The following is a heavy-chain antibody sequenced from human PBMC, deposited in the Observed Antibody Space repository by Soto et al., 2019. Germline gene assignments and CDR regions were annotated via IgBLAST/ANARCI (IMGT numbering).Heavy chain of an antibody. Sequence: GSLRLSCAASGFTFSSYAMSWVRQAPGKGLEWVSAISGSGGSTYYADSVKGRFPISRDNSKNTLYLQMNSLRAEDTAVYYCAKSTAAAGTNELDYWGQGTLVTVSS. V-gene: IGHV3-23*01. CDR1: GFTFSSYA. D-gene: IGHD6-13*01. J-gene: IGHJ4*02. CDR3: AKSTAAAGTNELDY. CDR2: ISGSGGST.